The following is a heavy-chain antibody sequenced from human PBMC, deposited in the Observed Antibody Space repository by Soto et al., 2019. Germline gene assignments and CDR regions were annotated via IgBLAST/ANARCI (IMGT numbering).Heavy chain of an antibody. Sequence: SETLSLTCFVSGGSVTSHHWSWIRHLPGQGLQWIGYMSYTGTTYYNPSLKSRITISMDTSKNQFSLRLTSVTAADTAEYHCARVVRFCSSPSCRGRDWFDPWGQGTQVTVSS. V-gene: IGHV4-59*08. D-gene: IGHD2-2*01. CDR3: ARVVRFCSSPSCRGRDWFDP. J-gene: IGHJ5*02. CDR2: MSYTGTT. CDR1: GGSVTSHH.